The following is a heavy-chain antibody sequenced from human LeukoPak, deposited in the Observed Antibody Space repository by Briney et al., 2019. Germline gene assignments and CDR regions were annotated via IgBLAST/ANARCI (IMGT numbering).Heavy chain of an antibody. CDR1: GFTVISNY. D-gene: IGHD4-17*01. CDR2: IYSGGST. J-gene: IGHJ3*02. CDR3: ASPHDYGDLDAFDM. V-gene: IGHV3-53*01. Sequence: GGSLRLSCAASGFTVISNYMNWVRQARGKGLEGVSVIYSGGSTYYADSVKGRFTISRDNSQNTLYLQMNSLRAEDTAVYYCASPHDYGDLDAFDMGGQGTMVTVPS.